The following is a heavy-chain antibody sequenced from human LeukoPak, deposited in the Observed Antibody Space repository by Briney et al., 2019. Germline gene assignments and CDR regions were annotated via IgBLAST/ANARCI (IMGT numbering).Heavy chain of an antibody. CDR3: ARLRVSGSYLYYFDY. V-gene: IGHV4-4*09. J-gene: IGHJ4*02. D-gene: IGHD1-26*01. CDR1: NGSISSYH. Sequence: SETLSLTCTVSNGSISSYHWSWVRQPPGKGLEWIGYILPSVTTNYNPSLKSRLTITVDTSKNQFTLKLSSVTAADTAVYYCARLRVSGSYLYYFDYWGQGTLVTVSS. CDR2: ILPSVTT.